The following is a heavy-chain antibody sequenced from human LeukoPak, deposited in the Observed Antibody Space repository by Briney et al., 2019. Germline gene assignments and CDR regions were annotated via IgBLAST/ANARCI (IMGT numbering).Heavy chain of an antibody. CDR3: ARGVSGYCSGGSCPTNNNWFDP. V-gene: IGHV3-21*01. J-gene: IGHJ5*02. CDR1: GFTFSSYS. CDR2: ISSSSSYI. D-gene: IGHD2-15*01. Sequence: GGSLRRSCAASGFTFSSYSMNWVRQAPGKGLEWVSSISSSSSYIYYADSVKGRFTISRDNAKNSLYLQMNSLRAEDTAVYYCARGVSGYCSGGSCPTNNNWFDPWGQGTLVTVSS.